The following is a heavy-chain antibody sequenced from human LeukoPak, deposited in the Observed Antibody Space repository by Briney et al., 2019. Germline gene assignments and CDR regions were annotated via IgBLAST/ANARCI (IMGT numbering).Heavy chain of an antibody. CDR2: TSGSGGST. D-gene: IGHD3-22*01. Sequence: RGSLRLSCAASGFTFSSYAMSWVRQAPGKGLEWVSATSGSGGSTYYADSVKGRFTISRDNSKNPLYLQMNSLRAEDTAVYYCAKATQYDSSGYCHFDYWGQGTLVSVSS. CDR3: AKATQYDSSGYCHFDY. CDR1: GFTFSSYA. J-gene: IGHJ4*02. V-gene: IGHV3-23*01.